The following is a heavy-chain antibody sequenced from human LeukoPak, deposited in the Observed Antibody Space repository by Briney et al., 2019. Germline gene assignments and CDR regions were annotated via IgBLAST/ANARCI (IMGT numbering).Heavy chain of an antibody. D-gene: IGHD3-10*01. CDR1: GYIFTSYG. J-gene: IGHJ4*02. V-gene: IGHV1-18*01. CDR3: ARDPEGVTPLDY. Sequence: GASVKVSCKASGYIFTSYGFAWVRQAPGQGLEWMGWISALNDNTNYAQKFQGRVTMTTDTSTSTAYMELRSLTSDDTAMYYCARDPEGVTPLDYWGQGTLVTVSS. CDR2: ISALNDNT.